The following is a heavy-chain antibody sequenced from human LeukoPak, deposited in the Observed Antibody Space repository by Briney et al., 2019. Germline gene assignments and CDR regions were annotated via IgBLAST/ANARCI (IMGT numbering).Heavy chain of an antibody. CDR3: VNFEVYSRSKFDD. CDR1: GFTFSSYV. CDR2: ISSNGDNT. D-gene: IGHD6-6*01. V-gene: IGHV3-64D*09. Sequence: PGGSLRLSCSASGFTFSSYVMHWVRQAPGKGQEYVSAISSNGDNTYYADSVKGRFTISRDNSKNTLYLQMSSLRAEDTAVYYCVNFEVYSRSKFDDWGQGTVVTVSS. J-gene: IGHJ4*02.